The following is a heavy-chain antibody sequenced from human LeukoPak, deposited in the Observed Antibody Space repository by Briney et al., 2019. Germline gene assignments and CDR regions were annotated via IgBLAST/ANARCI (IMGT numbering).Heavy chain of an antibody. V-gene: IGHV4-59*08. CDR2: IYYSGST. CDR1: GGSISSYY. D-gene: IGHD4-17*01. Sequence: SETLSLTCTVSGGSISSYYWSWIRQPPGKGLEWIGYIYYSGSTNYNPSLKSRVTISVDTSKNQFSLKLSSVTAADTAVYYCARVTATTVTTSVHYYGMDVWGQGTTVTVSS. CDR3: ARVTATTVTTSVHYYGMDV. J-gene: IGHJ6*02.